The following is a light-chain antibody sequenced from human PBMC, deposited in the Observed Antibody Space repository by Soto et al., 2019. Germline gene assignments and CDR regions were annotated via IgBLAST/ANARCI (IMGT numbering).Light chain of an antibody. CDR2: DVS. V-gene: IGLV2-14*03. CDR3: SSYRSSSTLI. Sequence: QSALTQPASVSGSPGQSITISCTGTSSDVGGYNYVSWYQQHPSKAPKLMIYDVSTRPSGVSNRFSGSKSGNTASLTISGLQAEDEADYYRSSYRSSSTLIFGGGTKLTVL. CDR1: SSDVGGYNY. J-gene: IGLJ2*01.